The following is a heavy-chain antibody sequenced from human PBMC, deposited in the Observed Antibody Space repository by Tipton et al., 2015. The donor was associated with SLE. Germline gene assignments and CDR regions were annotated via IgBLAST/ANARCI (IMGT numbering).Heavy chain of an antibody. Sequence: TLSLTCTVSGVSISSHYWSWIRQPPGKGLEWIGYIYYSGSAYYNPSLKSRLTMSVQRSKNQFSRTVNSVTAADTAVYYCASIDYDFNAFDIWGQGTMVTVSS. V-gene: IGHV4-59*11. J-gene: IGHJ3*02. CDR2: IYYSGSA. D-gene: IGHD3-3*01. CDR3: ASIDYDFNAFDI. CDR1: GVSISSHY.